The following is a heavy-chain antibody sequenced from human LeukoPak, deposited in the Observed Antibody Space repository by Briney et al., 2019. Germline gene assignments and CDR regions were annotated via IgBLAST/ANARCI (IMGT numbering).Heavy chain of an antibody. D-gene: IGHD2-21*02. J-gene: IGHJ4*02. CDR3: ARLAYCGGDCYSPGYFDY. V-gene: IGHV3-7*01. Sequence: GGSLRLSCAASGFTFSSHGMNWVRQAPGKGLEWVANIKQDGSEKYYVDSVKGRFTISRDNAKNSLYLQMNSLRAEDTAVYYCARLAYCGGDCYSPGYFDYWGQGTLVTVSS. CDR1: GFTFSSHG. CDR2: IKQDGSEK.